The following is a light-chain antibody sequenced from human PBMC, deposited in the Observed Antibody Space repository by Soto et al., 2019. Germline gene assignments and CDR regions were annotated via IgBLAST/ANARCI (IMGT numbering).Light chain of an antibody. CDR1: EIINSGY. J-gene: IGKJ5*01. V-gene: IGKV3-20*01. CDR3: QQYGSSPP. Sequence: ENLLTQSPATLSWSAGERATLFCRASEIINSGYLAWYQQKPGRAPRLLIYGASKRATGIPDRFSGSESGTDFTLTINSLEPEDSAVYYCQQYGSSPPFGQGTRLDIK. CDR2: GAS.